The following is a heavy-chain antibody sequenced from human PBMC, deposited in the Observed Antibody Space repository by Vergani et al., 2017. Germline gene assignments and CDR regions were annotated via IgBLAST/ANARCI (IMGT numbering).Heavy chain of an antibody. CDR3: VRVPLIRRGSGNYGINNYHGMDV. CDR2: VNQDGSEK. J-gene: IGHJ6*02. CDR1: GFISSSYW. D-gene: IGHD3-10*01. Sequence: EGQLVESGGDWVQRGGSLRLSCAASGFISSSYWMSWVRQAPGKGLEWVANVNQDGSEKYYVDSVRGRFTISRDNAKNSIYQQMNSLRAEDTAMYFCVRVPLIRRGSGNYGINNYHGMDVWGQGTTVIVSS. V-gene: IGHV3-7*01.